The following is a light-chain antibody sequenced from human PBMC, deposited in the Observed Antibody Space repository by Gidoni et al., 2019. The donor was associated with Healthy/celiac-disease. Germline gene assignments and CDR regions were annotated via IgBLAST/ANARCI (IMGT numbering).Light chain of an antibody. J-gene: IGKJ1*01. CDR3: QQYNSYSRT. CDR2: KAS. Sequence: DLQMPQSPSTLSASVGARVTITCRASQSISSWLAWYQQKPGKAPKLLIYKASSLESGVPSRFSGSGSGTEFTLTISSLQPDDFATYYCQQYNSYSRTFGQGTKVEIK. CDR1: QSISSW. V-gene: IGKV1-5*03.